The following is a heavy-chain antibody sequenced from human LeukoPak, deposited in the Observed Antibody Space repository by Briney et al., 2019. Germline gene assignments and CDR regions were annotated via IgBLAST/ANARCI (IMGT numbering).Heavy chain of an antibody. J-gene: IGHJ4*02. CDR2: ASYDGINK. D-gene: IGHD5-12*01. CDR3: VKEAASGYYRTADY. V-gene: IGHV3-30*18. CDR1: GFTFSSCG. Sequence: GRSLRLSCAASGFTFSSCGMHWIRQAPGKGLEWVAVASYDGINKYYADSMKGRFTISRDNSKNTLYLQMNSLRPEDTAIYFCVKEAASGYYRTADYWGQGTLVTVSS.